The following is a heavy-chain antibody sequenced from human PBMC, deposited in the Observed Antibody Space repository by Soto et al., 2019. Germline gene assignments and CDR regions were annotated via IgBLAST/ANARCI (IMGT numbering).Heavy chain of an antibody. CDR1: GSIFTGYG. J-gene: IGHJ5*02. D-gene: IGHD3-16*01. V-gene: IGHV3-33*01. CDR2: IWFDGSNK. CDR3: GREGIGETPWGGYLAHGGEDPRVPVP. Sequence: QVHLVESGGGVAQPGRSLRLSCAASGSIFTGYGMHWVRLAPGKGLEWVAVIWFDGSNKYYADSVKGRFTISRDNSKNFLYEKRKGGRVGDGGVFYGGREGIGETPWGGYLAHGGEDPRVPVPWG.